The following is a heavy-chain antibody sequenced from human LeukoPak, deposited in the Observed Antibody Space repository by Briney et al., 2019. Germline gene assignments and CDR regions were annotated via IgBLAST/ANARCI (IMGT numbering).Heavy chain of an antibody. J-gene: IGHJ5*02. Sequence: SETLSLTCTVSGYSISSGYYWGWIRQPPGKGLEWIGSMYHSGSTYYNPSLKSRVAISVDTSKNQFSLKLSSVTAADTAVYYCARGLSSGWYGWFDPWGQGTLVTVSS. CDR1: GYSISSGYY. D-gene: IGHD6-19*01. CDR2: MYHSGST. V-gene: IGHV4-38-2*02. CDR3: ARGLSSGWYGWFDP.